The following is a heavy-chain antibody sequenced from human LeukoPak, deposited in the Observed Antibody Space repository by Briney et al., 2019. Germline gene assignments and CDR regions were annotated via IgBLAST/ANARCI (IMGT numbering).Heavy chain of an antibody. D-gene: IGHD3-10*01. V-gene: IGHV1-2*02. J-gene: IGHJ3*02. Sequence: ASVKVSCKASGYTFTGYYMHWVRQAPGQGLEWMGWNNPNSGGTNYAQKFQGRVTMTRDTSISTAYMELSRLRSDDTAVYYCARGSPYYYGSGSYYRWERTNAFDIWGQGTMVTVSS. CDR3: ARGSPYYYGSGSYYRWERTNAFDI. CDR1: GYTFTGYY. CDR2: NNPNSGGT.